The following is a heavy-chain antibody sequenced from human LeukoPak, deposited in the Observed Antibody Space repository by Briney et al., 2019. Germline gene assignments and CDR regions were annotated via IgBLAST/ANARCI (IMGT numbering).Heavy chain of an antibody. Sequence: GGSLRLSCAASGFTFSSYGMHWVRQAPGKGLEWVAVIWYDGSNKYYADSVKGRFTISRDNSKNTLYLQMNSLRAEDTAVYYCARGGYFDHFDYWGQGTLVTVSS. V-gene: IGHV3-33*01. D-gene: IGHD3-9*01. J-gene: IGHJ4*02. CDR2: IWYDGSNK. CDR3: ARGGYFDHFDY. CDR1: GFTFSSYG.